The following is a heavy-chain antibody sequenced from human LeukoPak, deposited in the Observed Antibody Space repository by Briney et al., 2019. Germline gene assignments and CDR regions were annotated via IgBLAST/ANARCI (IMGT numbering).Heavy chain of an antibody. CDR3: AVYYYDSSGYAFDI. Sequence: ASVKVSCKASGYTFTSYGISWVRQAPGQGLEWMGWISAYNGNTNYAQRLQGRVTMTTDTSTSTAYMELRSLRSDDTAVYYCAVYYYDSSGYAFDIWGQGTMATVSS. CDR2: ISAYNGNT. D-gene: IGHD3-22*01. J-gene: IGHJ3*02. V-gene: IGHV1-18*01. CDR1: GYTFTSYG.